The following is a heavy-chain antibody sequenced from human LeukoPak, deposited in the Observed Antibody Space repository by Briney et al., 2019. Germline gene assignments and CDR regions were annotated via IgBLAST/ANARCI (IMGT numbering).Heavy chain of an antibody. Sequence: SQTLSLTCVISGDSVSGSSVAWNWIRQSPTRGLEWLGRAYYRSKWHIDYDASVKSRITISPDTCKNQVSLELNSVTPEDTAVYYCVRQERPDFDYWGQGTPVTVSA. CDR3: VRQERPDFDY. CDR1: GDSVSGSSVA. V-gene: IGHV6-1*01. CDR2: AYYRSKWHI. J-gene: IGHJ4*02.